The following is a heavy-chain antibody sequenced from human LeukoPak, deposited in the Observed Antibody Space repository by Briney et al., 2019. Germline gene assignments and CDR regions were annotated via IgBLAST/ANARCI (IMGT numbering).Heavy chain of an antibody. J-gene: IGHJ5*02. Sequence: PSETLSLTCTVSGGSISSSSYYSGWIRQPPGKGLEWIGSIYYSGSTYYNPSLKSRVTISVDTSKNQSSLKLSSVTAADTAVYYCARGRQYGSGSYYKYYETNPNWFDPWGQGTLVTVSS. V-gene: IGHV4-39*01. CDR1: GGSISSSSYY. CDR3: ARGRQYGSGSYYKYYETNPNWFDP. D-gene: IGHD3-10*01. CDR2: IYYSGST.